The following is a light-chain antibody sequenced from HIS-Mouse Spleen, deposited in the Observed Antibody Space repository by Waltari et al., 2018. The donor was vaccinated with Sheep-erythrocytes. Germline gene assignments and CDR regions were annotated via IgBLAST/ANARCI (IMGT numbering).Light chain of an antibody. V-gene: IGLV3-10*01. Sequence: SYELTTPPSVSVSPGHPARIPCSADALPQKLAYWYQQKSGQAPVLVIYEDSKRPSGIPERFSGSSSGTMATLTISGAQVEDDADYYCYSTDSSGNHWVFGGGTKLTVL. J-gene: IGLJ3*02. CDR2: EDS. CDR3: YSTDSSGNHWV. CDR1: ALPQKL.